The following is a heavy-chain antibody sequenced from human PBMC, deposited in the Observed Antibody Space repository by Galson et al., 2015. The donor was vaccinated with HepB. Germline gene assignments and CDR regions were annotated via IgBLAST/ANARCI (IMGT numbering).Heavy chain of an antibody. Sequence: SLRLSCAASGFIVNSNFMSWVRQAPGKGLEWVSVIYGGDSTKYADSVKCRFTISRDVSKNEVYLQMNSLRAEDTAVYYCARPQKGIPAATPIYYYYGMDVWGQGTAVTVSS. CDR2: IYGGDST. V-gene: IGHV3-66*04. CDR1: GFIVNSNF. J-gene: IGHJ6*02. D-gene: IGHD2-2*01. CDR3: ARPQKGIPAATPIYYYYGMDV.